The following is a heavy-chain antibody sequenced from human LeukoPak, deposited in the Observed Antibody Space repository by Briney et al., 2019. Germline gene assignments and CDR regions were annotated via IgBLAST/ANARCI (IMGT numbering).Heavy chain of an antibody. CDR2: VSFDGNDK. J-gene: IGHJ3*01. D-gene: IGHD1-26*01. Sequence: GGSLRLSCAASGFRFSDYDPHWVRQTPGKGLEWVAVVSFDGNDKHYADYVKGRFTIFRDNSRNTMYLQMSSLRPEDTAVFYCARPSDDHSWERTAFNLWGQGTVVTVSP. CDR3: ARPSDDHSWERTAFNL. V-gene: IGHV3-30*04. CDR1: GFRFSDYD.